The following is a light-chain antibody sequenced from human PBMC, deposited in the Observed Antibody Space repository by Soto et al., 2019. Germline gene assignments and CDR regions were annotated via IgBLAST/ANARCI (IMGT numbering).Light chain of an antibody. V-gene: IGKV1-5*01. CDR3: QQYSAWYT. CDR2: GAS. J-gene: IGKJ2*01. Sequence: DIQMTQSPSTLSASVGDRVTITCRASQNINNWLAWYQQKRGKAPNLLIYGASTLESGVPSRFSGSGFGTEFTPTISSLQPDDFATYYCQQYSAWYTFGQGTELEI. CDR1: QNINNW.